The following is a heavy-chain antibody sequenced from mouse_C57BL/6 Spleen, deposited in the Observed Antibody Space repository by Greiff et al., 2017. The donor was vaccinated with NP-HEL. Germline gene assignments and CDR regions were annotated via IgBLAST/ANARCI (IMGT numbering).Heavy chain of an antibody. Sequence: QVQLQQSGPELVKPGASVKISCKASGYAFSSSWMNWVKQRPGKGLEWIGRIYPGDGDTNYNGKFKGKATLTADKSSSTAYMQLSSLTSEDSAVCFCASQGVGFAYWGQGTLVTVSA. CDR1: GYAFSSSW. CDR2: IYPGDGDT. CDR3: ASQGVGFAY. V-gene: IGHV1-82*01. D-gene: IGHD3-2*02. J-gene: IGHJ3*01.